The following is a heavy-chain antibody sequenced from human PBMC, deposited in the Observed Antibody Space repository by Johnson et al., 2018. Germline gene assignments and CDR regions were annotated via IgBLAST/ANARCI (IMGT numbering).Heavy chain of an antibody. CDR1: GFTFRDYY. CDR3: ARSRSIVGATSDAFDI. CDR2: ISYDGSNK. V-gene: IGHV3-30*03. D-gene: IGHD1-26*01. Sequence: VQLVESGGGLVKPGGSLRLSCAASGFTFRDYYMSWIRQDPGKGLEWVAVISYDGSNKYYADSVKGRFIISRDNYKNPLDLQMNSLRAEDTAVYYRARSRSIVGATSDAFDIWGQGTMGTVSS. J-gene: IGHJ3*02.